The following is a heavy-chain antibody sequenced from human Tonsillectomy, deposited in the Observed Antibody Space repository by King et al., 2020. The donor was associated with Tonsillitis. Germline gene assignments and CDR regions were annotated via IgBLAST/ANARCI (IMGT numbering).Heavy chain of an antibody. CDR3: AKDLFTNSWGYYFDY. J-gene: IGHJ4*02. CDR1: RLAFNDYG. Sequence: VQLVESGGGVVQPGGSLRLSCAAPRLAFNDYGMHWVRQPPGKGLEWLAFIRFDGSNKYYADSVKGRFTISRDNSKNTLYLQMNSLRAEDTAVYYCAKDLFTNSWGYYFDYWGPGTLVTVSS. V-gene: IGHV3-30*02. CDR2: IRFDGSNK. D-gene: IGHD2-8*01.